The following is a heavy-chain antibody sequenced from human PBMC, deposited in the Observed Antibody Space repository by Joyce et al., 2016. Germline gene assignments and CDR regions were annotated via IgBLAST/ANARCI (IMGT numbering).Heavy chain of an antibody. CDR2: INTDWSST. D-gene: IGHD6-6*01. CDR1: GFFFSGYW. Sequence: EVQLVESGGGLVQPGGSLRLSCAASGFFFSGYWRHWVRQAPGKGRVWVARINTDWSSTRFADSVKGRFTISRDNAKNTLYLQMNSLRAEDTAVYYCVRGISARPGGPNWFDPWGQGTLVTVSS. J-gene: IGHJ5*02. V-gene: IGHV3-74*01. CDR3: VRGISARPGGPNWFDP.